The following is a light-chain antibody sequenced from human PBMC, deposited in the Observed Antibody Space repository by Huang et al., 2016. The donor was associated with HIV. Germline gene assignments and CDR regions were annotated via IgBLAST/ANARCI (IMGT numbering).Light chain of an antibody. J-gene: IGKJ5*01. CDR1: QNIRTS. Sequence: AVQLTQFPPSLSASVGDRVTITCRASQNIRTSLAWYQHKPGKAPKLLISAAFNLKCGVSSRFRGDGAGTYFTLFISSLQPEDAATYYCQQLHDYPITFGRGTRLDIK. V-gene: IGKV1D-13*01. CDR2: AAF. CDR3: QQLHDYPIT.